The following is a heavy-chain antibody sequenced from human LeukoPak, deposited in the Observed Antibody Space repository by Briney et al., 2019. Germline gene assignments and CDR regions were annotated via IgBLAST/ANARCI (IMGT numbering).Heavy chain of an antibody. Sequence: ASVKVSCKASGYTFTSYGISWVRQAPGQGLEWMGWISAYNGNSNYAQKFQGRVTMTTDTSTSTGYMELRSLRSDDTAVYYCARVRSYCSSTSCLDYWGQGTLVTVSS. CDR2: ISAYNGNS. CDR1: GYTFTSYG. CDR3: ARVRSYCSSTSCLDY. J-gene: IGHJ4*02. V-gene: IGHV1-18*01. D-gene: IGHD2-2*01.